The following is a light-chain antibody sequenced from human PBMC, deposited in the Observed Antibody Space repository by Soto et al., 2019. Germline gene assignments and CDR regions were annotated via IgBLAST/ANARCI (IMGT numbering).Light chain of an antibody. Sequence: DIQMTQSPSSLSESVGDRVTISCRASQYVDRYLNWYQQKPGKAPKLLIYAASSLQSGVPQRFSGIGSGTDFTLTISSLQPEDSATYYCQQSYRTPRSFGQGTKVEVK. CDR1: QYVDRY. CDR2: AAS. V-gene: IGKV1-39*01. J-gene: IGKJ1*01. CDR3: QQSYRTPRS.